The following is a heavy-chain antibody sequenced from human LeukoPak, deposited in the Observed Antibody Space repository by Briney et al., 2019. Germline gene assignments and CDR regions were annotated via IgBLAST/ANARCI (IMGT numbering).Heavy chain of an antibody. CDR3: ARDRVKEELGYYYDSSGYCLGDY. J-gene: IGHJ4*02. CDR1: GFTFSSYW. Sequence: GGSLRLSCAASGFTFSSYWMSWVRQAPGKGLKWVANIKQDGSEKYYVDSVKGRFTISGDNAKNSLYLQMNSLRAEDTAVYYCARDRVKEELGYYYDSSGYCLGDYWGQGTLVTVSS. D-gene: IGHD3-22*01. CDR2: IKQDGSEK. V-gene: IGHV3-7*01.